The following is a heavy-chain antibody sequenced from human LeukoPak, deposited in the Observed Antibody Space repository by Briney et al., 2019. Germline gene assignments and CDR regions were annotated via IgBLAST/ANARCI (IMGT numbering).Heavy chain of an antibody. V-gene: IGHV1-69*13. Sequence: GASVKVSCKASGGTFSSYAISWVRQAPGQGLEWMGGIIPIFGTATYAQKFQGRVTITADESTSTAYMELSSLRSEDTAVYYCARDLWDPEVIEPAAMIGYYGMDVWGKGPKVTVSS. CDR3: ARDLWDPEVIEPAAMIGYYGMDV. D-gene: IGHD2-2*01. J-gene: IGHJ6*04. CDR1: GGTFSSYA. CDR2: IIPIFGTA.